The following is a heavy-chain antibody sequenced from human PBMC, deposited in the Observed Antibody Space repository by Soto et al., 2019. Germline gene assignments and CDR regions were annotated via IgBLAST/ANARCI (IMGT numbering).Heavy chain of an antibody. CDR2: ISHSGST. D-gene: IGHD3-9*01. CDR3: ARHANYDILTGTNDY. CDR1: GDSINISHW. V-gene: IGHV4-4*02. J-gene: IGHJ4*02. Sequence: SETLSLTCAVSGDSINISHWWNWVRQPPGRGLEWIGQISHSGSTYYNPSLKSRVTISVDTSKNQFSLKLSSVTAADTAVYYCARHANYDILTGTNDYWGQGTLVTVSS.